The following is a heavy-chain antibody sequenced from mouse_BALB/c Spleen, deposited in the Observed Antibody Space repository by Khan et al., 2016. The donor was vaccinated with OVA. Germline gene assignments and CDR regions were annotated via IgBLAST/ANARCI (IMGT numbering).Heavy chain of an antibody. V-gene: IGHV1S136*01. CDR2: IYPFNDAT. CDR1: GYTFTSYV. CDR3: ASVGSYYVSFVH. Sequence: EVKLLESGPEVVKPGASVKMSCKASGYTFTSYVMHWVKQKPGQGLEWIGYIYPFNDATKFNEKFNGKATLTSDKSSSTAYMELSNLTSEDSAVYYGASVGSYYVSFVHWGQGTLVTVSA. D-gene: IGHD1-1*01. J-gene: IGHJ3*01.